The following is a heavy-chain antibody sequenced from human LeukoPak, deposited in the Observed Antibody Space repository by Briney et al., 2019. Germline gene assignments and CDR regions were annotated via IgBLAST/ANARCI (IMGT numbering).Heavy chain of an antibody. CDR1: GYSFTSYW. D-gene: IGHD6-19*01. CDR2: TYPDDSDT. Sequence: GESLKISCKGSGYSFTSYWIAWVRQMPGKGLEWMGITYPDDSDTRYSPSFQGQVTITADKSISTAYLQWSSLKASDNAMYYCARQRRSSGWPNDYWGQGTLVTVSS. V-gene: IGHV5-51*01. J-gene: IGHJ4*02. CDR3: ARQRRSSGWPNDY.